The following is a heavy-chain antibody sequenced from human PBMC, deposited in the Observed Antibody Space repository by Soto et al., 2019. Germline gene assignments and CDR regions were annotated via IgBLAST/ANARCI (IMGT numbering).Heavy chain of an antibody. J-gene: IGHJ4*02. CDR1: GGSISSYY. Sequence: QVQLQESGPGLVKPSETLSLTCTVSGGSISSYYWSWIRQPPGKGLEWIGYIYYSGSTNYNPSLKSRVTISVDTSKNQFSLKLSSVTAADTAVYYCARQAYGDYPFHYWGQGTLVTVSS. D-gene: IGHD4-17*01. CDR3: ARQAYGDYPFHY. V-gene: IGHV4-59*08. CDR2: IYYSGST.